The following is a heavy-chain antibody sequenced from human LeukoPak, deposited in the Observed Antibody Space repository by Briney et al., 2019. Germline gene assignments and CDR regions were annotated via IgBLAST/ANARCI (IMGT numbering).Heavy chain of an antibody. CDR1: GGTFSSYA. V-gene: IGHV1-69*13. CDR3: ARDDCSGGCFSWYFDL. CDR2: IMPISGTT. J-gene: IGHJ2*01. Sequence: SVKVSCKASGGTFSSYAISWVRQAPGQGLEWMGNIMPISGTTTYAQKFQGRVTITADGSTSTAYMELSSLRSEDTAVYYCARDDCSGGCFSWYFDLWGRGPLVTVSS. D-gene: IGHD2-15*01.